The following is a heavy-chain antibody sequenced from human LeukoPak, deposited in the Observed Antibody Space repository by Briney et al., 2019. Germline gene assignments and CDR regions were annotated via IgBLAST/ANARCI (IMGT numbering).Heavy chain of an antibody. CDR3: ARCMVLRQGWCNWFDP. CDR2: ISISAVST. V-gene: IGHV3-23*01. Sequence: QTGGSLRLFCAVSGFAFTSYAMSWLRQARGQGLEWVSSISISAVSTYYADAVKGRFTNYRDNSENTLHQQMNSLRVEDKAISFCARCMVLRQGWCNWFDPWGQGTLVTVSS. D-gene: IGHD2-8*01. CDR1: GFAFTSYA. J-gene: IGHJ5*02.